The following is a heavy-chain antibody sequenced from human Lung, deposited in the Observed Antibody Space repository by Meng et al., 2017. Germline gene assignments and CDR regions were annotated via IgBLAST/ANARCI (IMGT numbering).Heavy chain of an antibody. CDR3: ARGPTTMAHDFDY. Sequence: VHLQQWGPVLLKPSGTLSLTCVVSGGSFSDYYWSWIRQPPGKGLEWIGEINHSGSTNYNPSLESRATISVDTSQNNLSLKLSSVTAADSAVYYCARGPTTMAHDFDYWGQGTLVTVSS. CDR2: INHSGST. V-gene: IGHV4-34*01. CDR1: GGSFSDYY. J-gene: IGHJ4*02. D-gene: IGHD4-11*01.